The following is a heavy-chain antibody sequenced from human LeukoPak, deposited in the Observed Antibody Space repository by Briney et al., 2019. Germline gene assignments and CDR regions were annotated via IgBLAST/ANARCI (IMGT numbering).Heavy chain of an antibody. CDR2: VSYTGGA. J-gene: IGHJ4*02. V-gene: IGHV4-59*01. Sequence: PSETLSLTCTVPGGAISSYYWSWIRQPPGKGLEWIGYVSYTGGASQNPSLRGRVTMSVDTSNNQVSLELSSVTAADTAVYYCARGWNYGDYWGQGTLVTVSS. D-gene: IGHD3-3*01. CDR1: GGAISSYY. CDR3: ARGWNYGDY.